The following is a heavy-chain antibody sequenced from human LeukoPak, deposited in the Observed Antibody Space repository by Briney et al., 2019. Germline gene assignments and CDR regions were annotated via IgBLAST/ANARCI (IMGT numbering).Heavy chain of an antibody. D-gene: IGHD3-3*01. CDR1: GYSFTSYW. J-gene: IGHJ6*03. CDR2: IYPGDSDT. CDR3: ARHGGVEYYYYYMDV. V-gene: IGHV5-51*01. Sequence: GESLKISCKGSGYSFTSYWIGWVRQMPGKGLEWMGIIYPGDSDTRYSPSFQGQVTISADKSISTAYLQWSSLKASDTAMYYCARHGGVEYYYYYMDVWGKGTTVTVSS.